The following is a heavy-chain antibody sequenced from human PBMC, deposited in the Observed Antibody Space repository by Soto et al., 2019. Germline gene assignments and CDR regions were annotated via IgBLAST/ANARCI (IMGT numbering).Heavy chain of an antibody. D-gene: IGHD4-17*01. J-gene: IGHJ6*03. V-gene: IGHV3-23*01. CDR3: AKTLGYGDRKYMDV. Sequence: EVQLLESGGGLVQPGGSLRLSCAASGFTFSSYAMSWVRQAPGKGLEWVSAISGSGGSTYYADSVKGRFTISRDNCKNTLYLQMNSLRDEDTAVYYCAKTLGYGDRKYMDVWGKGTTVTVSS. CDR1: GFTFSSYA. CDR2: ISGSGGST.